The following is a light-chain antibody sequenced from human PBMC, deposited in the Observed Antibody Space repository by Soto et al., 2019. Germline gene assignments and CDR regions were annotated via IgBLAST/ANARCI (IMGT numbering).Light chain of an antibody. CDR2: DAS. V-gene: IGKV3-11*01. CDR1: QSVSNY. Sequence: EIVMTQSPATLSLSPGERATLSCRASQSVSNYLAWYQQKPGQAPRLLIYDASNRATGIPARFSGSGSGTDFTLTISSLEPEDFAVYYCQQRSNWPPSTFGQGTRLEIK. J-gene: IGKJ5*01. CDR3: QQRSNWPPST.